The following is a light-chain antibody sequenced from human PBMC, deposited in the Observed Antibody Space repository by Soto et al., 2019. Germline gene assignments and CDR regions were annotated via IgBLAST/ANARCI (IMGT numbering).Light chain of an antibody. V-gene: IGKV3-15*01. CDR2: SVS. CDR1: QSVSSN. CDR3: QQYNNWPLT. J-gene: IGKJ4*01. Sequence: EIVMTQSPATLSVSPGERVTLSCRASQSVSSNLGWYQQKPDQAPRLLIYSVSTRATGIPARFSGSGSGTEFPLTISSLQSEDFAVYYCQQYNNWPLTFGGGTKVEIK.